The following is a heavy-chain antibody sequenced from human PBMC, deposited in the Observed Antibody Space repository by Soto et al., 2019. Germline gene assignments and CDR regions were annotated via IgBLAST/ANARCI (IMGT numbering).Heavy chain of an antibody. CDR1: GGPISSSNYY. CDR2: IYFGGST. Sequence: QLQLQESGPGLVRPSETLSLNCNVSGGPISSSNYYWGWIRQSPGKGLEWIGSIYFGGSTYYNPSLRSRVTVSVDTSKTHFSLKVSSVTPADTAVYYCARLVGAGDYYMDVWGKGTTVTVSS. V-gene: IGHV4-39*01. D-gene: IGHD6-13*01. CDR3: ARLVGAGDYYMDV. J-gene: IGHJ6*03.